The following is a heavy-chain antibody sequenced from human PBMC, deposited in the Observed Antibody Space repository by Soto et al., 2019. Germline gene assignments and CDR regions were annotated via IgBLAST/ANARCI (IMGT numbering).Heavy chain of an antibody. CDR1: GFIFSSYA. V-gene: IGHV3-23*01. CDR2: ISGIGGST. CDR3: ARGSSGYISSWYYFDY. Sequence: GGSLSLSCAASGFIFSSYAMSWVRQAPGKGLEWVATISGIGGSTYLADSVKGRLSISRDNSKNTVSLLMNSLRAEDTAVYFCARGSSGYISSWYYFDYWGRGTLVTVSS. D-gene: IGHD6-13*01. J-gene: IGHJ4*02.